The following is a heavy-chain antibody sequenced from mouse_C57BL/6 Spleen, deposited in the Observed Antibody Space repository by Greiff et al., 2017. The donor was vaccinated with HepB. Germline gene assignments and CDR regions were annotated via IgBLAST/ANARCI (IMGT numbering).Heavy chain of an antibody. CDR2: ISYDGSN. D-gene: IGHD1-1*01. CDR3: ARYGSSYDWYFDV. J-gene: IGHJ1*03. CDR1: GYSITSGYY. Sequence: EVQRVESGPGLVKPSQSLSLTCSVTGYSITSGYYWNWIRQFPGNKLEWMGYISYDGSNNYNPSLKNRISITRDTSKNQFFLKLNSVTTEDTATYYCARYGSSYDWYFDVWGTGTTVTVSS. V-gene: IGHV3-6*01.